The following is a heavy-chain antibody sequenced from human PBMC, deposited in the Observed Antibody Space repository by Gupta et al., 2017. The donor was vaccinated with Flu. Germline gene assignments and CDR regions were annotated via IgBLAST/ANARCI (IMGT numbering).Heavy chain of an antibody. Sequence: QVQLQESGPGLVKPSETLSLTCTVSGGSISSYYWSRIRQPAGKGLEWIGRIYTSGSPNYNPSLKSRVTMSVDTSKNQFSLKLSSVTAADTAVYYCARDGRELSKGPFDYWGQGTLVTVSS. CDR1: GGSISSYY. J-gene: IGHJ4*02. D-gene: IGHD3-16*02. CDR3: ARDGRELSKGPFDY. CDR2: IYTSGSP. V-gene: IGHV4-4*07.